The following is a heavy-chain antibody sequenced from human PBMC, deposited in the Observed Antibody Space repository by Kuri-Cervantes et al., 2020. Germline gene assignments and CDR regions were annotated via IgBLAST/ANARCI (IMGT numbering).Heavy chain of an antibody. CDR3: ARNLEWLSPFDY. Sequence: GESLKISCAASGFTFSSYAMSWVRQAPGKGLEWVSAISGSGGSTYYADSVKGRFTISRDNSKNTLYLQMNSLRAEDTAVHYCARNLEWLSPFDYWGQGTLVTVSS. V-gene: IGHV3-23*01. CDR2: ISGSGGST. CDR1: GFTFSSYA. D-gene: IGHD3-3*01. J-gene: IGHJ4*02.